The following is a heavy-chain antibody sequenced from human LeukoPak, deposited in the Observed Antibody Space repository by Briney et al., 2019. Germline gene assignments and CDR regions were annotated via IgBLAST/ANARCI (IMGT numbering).Heavy chain of an antibody. J-gene: IGHJ4*02. D-gene: IGHD3-16*02. V-gene: IGHV4-59*12. Sequence: SETLSLTCTVSGGSISSYYWSWIRQPPGKGLEWIGYIYYSGSTNYNPSLKSRVTISVDTSKNQFSLKLSSVTAADTAVYYCARTHPVRYDFVWGSYRYTEGGYFDYWGQGTLVTVSS. CDR3: ARTHPVRYDFVWGSYRYTEGGYFDY. CDR2: IYYSGST. CDR1: GGSISSYY.